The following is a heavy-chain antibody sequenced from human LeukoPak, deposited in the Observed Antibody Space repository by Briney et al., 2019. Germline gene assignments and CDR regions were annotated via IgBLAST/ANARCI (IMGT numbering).Heavy chain of an antibody. Sequence: SETLSLTCAVSGGSLSSSNWWSWVRQPPGKGLEWIGEIYHSGSTNYNPSLKSRVTISVDKSKNQFSLKLSSVTAADTAVYYCARKRSDYYAFDIWGQGTMVTVSS. D-gene: IGHD4-17*01. CDR3: ARKRSDYYAFDI. J-gene: IGHJ3*02. CDR2: IYHSGST. V-gene: IGHV4-4*02. CDR1: GGSLSSSNW.